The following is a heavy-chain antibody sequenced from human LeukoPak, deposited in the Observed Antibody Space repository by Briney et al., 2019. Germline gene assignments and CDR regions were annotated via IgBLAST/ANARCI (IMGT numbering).Heavy chain of an antibody. CDR2: IYYSGST. CDR1: GGSISSHY. V-gene: IGHV4-59*11. D-gene: IGHD2-2*01. CDR3: ARAGDIVVVPAATGPGWFDP. J-gene: IGHJ5*02. Sequence: PSETLSLTCTVSGGSISSHYWSWIRQPPGKGLEWIGYIYYSGSTNYNPSLKSRVTISVDTSKNQFSLKLSSATAADTAVYYCARAGDIVVVPAATGPGWFDPWGQGTLVTVSS.